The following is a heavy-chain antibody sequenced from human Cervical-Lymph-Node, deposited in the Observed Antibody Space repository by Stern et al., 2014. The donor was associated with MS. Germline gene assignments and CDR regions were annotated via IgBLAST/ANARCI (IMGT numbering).Heavy chain of an antibody. CDR1: GYTFTSYY. Sequence: QVQLVESGAEVKKPGASVKVSCKASGYTFTSYYMHWVRQAPGQGLEWMGIINPSGGSTSYAQKFLGRVTMTRDTSTSTVYMELSSLRSEDTAVYYCAREGYCSGGSCYSKPYYYYYGMDVWGQGTTVTVSS. CDR3: AREGYCSGGSCYSKPYYYYYGMDV. CDR2: INPSGGST. V-gene: IGHV1-46*01. J-gene: IGHJ6*02. D-gene: IGHD2-15*01.